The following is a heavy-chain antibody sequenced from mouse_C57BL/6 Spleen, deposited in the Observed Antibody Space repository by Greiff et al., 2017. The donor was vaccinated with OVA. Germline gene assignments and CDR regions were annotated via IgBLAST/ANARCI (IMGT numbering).Heavy chain of an antibody. CDR2: INYDGSST. J-gene: IGHJ1*03. D-gene: IGHD1-1*01. CDR3: ARRVITTVVATSPWYFDV. Sequence: EVQLVESEGGLVQPGSSMKLSCTASGFTFSDYYMAWVRQVPEKGLEWVANINYDGSSTYYLDSLKSRFIISRDNAKNILYLQMSSLKSEDTATYYCARRVITTVVATSPWYFDVWGTGTTVTVSS. V-gene: IGHV5-16*02. CDR1: GFTFSDYY.